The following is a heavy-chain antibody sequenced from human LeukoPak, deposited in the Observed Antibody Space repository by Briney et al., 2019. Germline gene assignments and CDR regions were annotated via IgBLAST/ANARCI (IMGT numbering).Heavy chain of an antibody. J-gene: IGHJ4*02. CDR3: VRDLILVWTPGDDFDH. V-gene: IGHV3-74*01. Sequence: GGSLRLSCAASGFTFSNYWMHWVRQAPGKGLEWVTRINERATIISYADSVKGRFTISRENARNTLYLQMNSLTAEDTAVYYCVRDLILVWTPGDDFDHWGQGTLVTVSS. CDR1: GFTFSNYW. CDR2: INERATII. D-gene: IGHD3-16*01.